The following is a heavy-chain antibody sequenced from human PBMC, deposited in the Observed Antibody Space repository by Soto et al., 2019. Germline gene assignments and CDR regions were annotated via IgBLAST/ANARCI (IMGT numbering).Heavy chain of an antibody. CDR1: GYTFTTYY. J-gene: IGHJ4*02. CDR2: INPSGGSA. Sequence: QVQLVQSGAEVKKPGASVKVSCKASGYTFTTYYIHWVRQAPGQGLEWIGVINPSGGSATYTQNFQDRVTMTRDTSTSTVTMELGSLTTDDTALYYCARSPLLGWLQSWHFDYCGQGALVTVSS. V-gene: IGHV1-46*01. D-gene: IGHD5-12*01. CDR3: ARSPLLGWLQSWHFDY.